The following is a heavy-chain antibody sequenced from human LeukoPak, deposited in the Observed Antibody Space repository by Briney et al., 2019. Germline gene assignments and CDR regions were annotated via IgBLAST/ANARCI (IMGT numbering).Heavy chain of an antibody. CDR2: IYSGGST. V-gene: IGHV3-53*01. CDR1: GFTVSSNY. J-gene: IGHJ5*02. Sequence: GGSLRLSCAASGFTVSSNYMSWVRQAPGKGLEWVSVIYSGGSTYYAAPVKGRFTISRDNAKNSLYLQMNSRRAEDTAVYYCARIVVNSIAVAHWFDPWGQGTLVTVSS. CDR3: ARIVVNSIAVAHWFDP. D-gene: IGHD6-19*01.